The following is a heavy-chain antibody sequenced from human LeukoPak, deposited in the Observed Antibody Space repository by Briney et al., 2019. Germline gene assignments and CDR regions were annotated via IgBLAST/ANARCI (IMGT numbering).Heavy chain of an antibody. Sequence: PSETLSLTCTVSGGSISNYYWSWIRQPPGKGLEWIAYINYSGSTNYNPSLKSRVTISVDTSKNHFSLTLSSVTAADTAVYYCARQTGSGLFILPGGQGTLVTVSS. CDR3: ARQTGSGLFILP. CDR2: INYSGST. J-gene: IGHJ4*02. V-gene: IGHV4-59*01. CDR1: GGSISNYY. D-gene: IGHD3/OR15-3a*01.